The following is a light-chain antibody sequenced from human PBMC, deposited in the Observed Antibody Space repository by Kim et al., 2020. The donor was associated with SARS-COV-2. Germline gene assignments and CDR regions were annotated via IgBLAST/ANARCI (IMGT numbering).Light chain of an antibody. CDR1: RVDVGGYNQ. V-gene: IGLV2-8*01. J-gene: IGLJ3*02. CDR2: EVS. Sequence: SDTFSCTGPRVDVGGYNQVPCYQRHPGKAPKLMIYEVSKRPSGVPDRFAGSKSGNTASLTVSGLQAEDEADYYGSSYAGSHNLVFGGGTKLTV. CDR3: SSYAGSHNLV.